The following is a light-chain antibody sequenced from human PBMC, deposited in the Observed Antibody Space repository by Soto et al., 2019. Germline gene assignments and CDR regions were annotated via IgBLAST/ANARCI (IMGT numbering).Light chain of an antibody. CDR2: SHN. CDR1: SSNIGSNA. Sequence: QSVLTQPPSASGTPGQRVTISWSGSSSNIGSNAVNWYQQVPGTAPKLLIYSHNQRPSGVPDRFSGSKSGTSASLAISGLLSEDEADYYCAAWDDSLNGRVFGGGTKLTVL. J-gene: IGLJ3*02. CDR3: AAWDDSLNGRV. V-gene: IGLV1-44*01.